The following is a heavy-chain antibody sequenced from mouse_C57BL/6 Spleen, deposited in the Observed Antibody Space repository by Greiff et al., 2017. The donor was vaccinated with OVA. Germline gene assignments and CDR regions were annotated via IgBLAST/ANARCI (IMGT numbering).Heavy chain of an antibody. V-gene: IGHV1-5*01. Sequence: VQLQQSGTVLARPGASVKMSCKTSGYTFTSYWMHWVKQRPGQGLAWIGAIYPGNSDTSYNQKFKGKAKLTAVTSASTAYMELSSLTNEDSAVDYCTRGVYSNYGGFADWGQGTLVTVSA. CDR1: GYTFTSYW. CDR2: IYPGNSDT. CDR3: TRGVYSNYGGFAD. J-gene: IGHJ3*01. D-gene: IGHD2-5*01.